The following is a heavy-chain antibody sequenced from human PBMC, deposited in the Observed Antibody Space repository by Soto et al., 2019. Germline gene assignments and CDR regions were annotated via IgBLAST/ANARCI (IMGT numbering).Heavy chain of an antibody. CDR2: IYYKGNT. D-gene: IGHD3-16*02. J-gene: IGHJ5*02. CDR1: GGSINGHY. CDR3: VRGGSYRDWFDH. Sequence: SETLSLTCTVSGGSINGHYWSWIRRPPGKQLQWIGYIYYKGNTDYNRSLRSRANLSVDTSNNKFSLRLRSVTAADTALYYCVRGGSYRDWFDHWGQGILVTVSS. V-gene: IGHV4-59*11.